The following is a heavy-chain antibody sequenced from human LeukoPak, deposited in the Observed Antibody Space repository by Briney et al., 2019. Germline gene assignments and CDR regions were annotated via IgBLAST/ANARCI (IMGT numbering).Heavy chain of an antibody. CDR3: VRDLGSYFNY. Sequence: GGSLRLSCAASGFTVSSSYMSWVRQAPGKGPEWVSVIHTGGSAYYADSVKGRFTISRDTSKNTLHLQMTSLRVEDTAVYYCVRDLGSYFNYWGQGTLVTVSS. J-gene: IGHJ4*02. V-gene: IGHV3-66*01. CDR2: IHTGGSA. CDR1: GFTVSSSY. D-gene: IGHD1-26*01.